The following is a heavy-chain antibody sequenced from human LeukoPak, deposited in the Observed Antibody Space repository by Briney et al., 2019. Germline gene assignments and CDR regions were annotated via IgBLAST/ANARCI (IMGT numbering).Heavy chain of an antibody. J-gene: IGHJ3*02. CDR2: ISYDGSSK. V-gene: IGHV3-30*03. CDR3: ARARSSYGYGDAFDI. CDR1: GFTFSTYI. D-gene: IGHD5-18*01. Sequence: GGSLRLSCAASGFTFSTYIMNWVRQAPGKGLEWVAVISYDGSSKYYADSVKGRFTISRDNSKNTLYLQMNSLRAEDTAVYYCARARSSYGYGDAFDIWGQGTMVTVSS.